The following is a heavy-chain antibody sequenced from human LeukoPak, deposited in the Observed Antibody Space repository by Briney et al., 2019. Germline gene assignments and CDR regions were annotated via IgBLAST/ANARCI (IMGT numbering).Heavy chain of an antibody. CDR1: GYTFTSYD. D-gene: IGHD2-15*01. CDR2: MNPNSGNT. J-gene: IGHJ4*02. CDR3: ARGRPVMGWELLPGEY. V-gene: IGHV1-8*01. Sequence: GASVKVSCKASGYTFTSYDINWVRQATGQGLEWMGWMNPNSGNTGYAQKFQGRVTMTRNTSISTAYMELSSLRSEDTAVDYCARGRPVMGWELLPGEYWGQGTLVTVSS.